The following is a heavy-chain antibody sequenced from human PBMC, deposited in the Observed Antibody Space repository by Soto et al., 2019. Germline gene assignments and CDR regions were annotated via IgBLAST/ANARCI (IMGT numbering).Heavy chain of an antibody. CDR1: GGSFSGYY. V-gene: IGHV4-34*01. CDR3: ARGFHQLLVSGIAAELNWFDH. Sequence: PSETLSLTCAVYGGSFSGYYWSWIRQPPGKGLEWIGEINHSGSTNYNPSLKSRVTISVDTSKNQFSLKLSSVTAADTAVYYCARGFHQLLVSGIAAELNWFDHWGQGTLVTVS. J-gene: IGHJ5*02. D-gene: IGHD6-13*01. CDR2: INHSGST.